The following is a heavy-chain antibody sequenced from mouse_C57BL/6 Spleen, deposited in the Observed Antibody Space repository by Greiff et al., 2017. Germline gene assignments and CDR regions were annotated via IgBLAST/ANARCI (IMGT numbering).Heavy chain of an antibody. CDR2: IDPSDSYT. CDR3: ARDDYEDY. Sequence: VQLQQPGAELVKPGASVKLSCKASGYTFTSYWMQWVKQRPGQGLEWTGEIDPSDSYTNYNQKFKGKATLTVDTSSSTAYMQLSSLTSEDSAVYYCARDDYEDYWGQGTTLTVSS. J-gene: IGHJ2*01. D-gene: IGHD2-4*01. V-gene: IGHV1-50*01. CDR1: GYTFTSYW.